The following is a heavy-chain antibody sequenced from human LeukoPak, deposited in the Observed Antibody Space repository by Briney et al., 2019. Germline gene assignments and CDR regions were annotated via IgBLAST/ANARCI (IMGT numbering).Heavy chain of an antibody. CDR2: INHSGST. J-gene: IGHJ4*02. Sequence: PSETLSLTCAVYGGSFSGYYWSWIRQPPGKGLEWIGEINHSGSTNYNPSLKSRVTISVYTSKNQFSLKLSSVTAADTAVYYCARAYGAWDYWGQGTLVTVSS. V-gene: IGHV4-34*01. CDR1: GGSFSGYY. D-gene: IGHD4-17*01. CDR3: ARAYGAWDY.